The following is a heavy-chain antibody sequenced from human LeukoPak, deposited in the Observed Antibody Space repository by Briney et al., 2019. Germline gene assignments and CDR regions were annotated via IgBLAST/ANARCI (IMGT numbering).Heavy chain of an antibody. D-gene: IGHD3-10*01. V-gene: IGHV4-39*01. Sequence: SETLSLTCTVSGGSISSSSYYWGWVRQPPGKGLEWIATIYYSGSSYYNPSLKSRVTISVDTSKNQFSLKLSSVTAADTAVYYCARLAQGSGTYGFDYWGQGTLVTVSS. J-gene: IGHJ4*02. CDR3: ARLAQGSGTYGFDY. CDR2: IYYSGSS. CDR1: GGSISSSSYY.